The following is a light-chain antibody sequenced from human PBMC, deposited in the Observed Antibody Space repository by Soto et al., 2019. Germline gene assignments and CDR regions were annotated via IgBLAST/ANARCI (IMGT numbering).Light chain of an antibody. CDR2: EVS. Sequence: QSALTQPASVSGSPGQSITISCTGTSSDVGGYNYVSWYQQHPGKAPKLMIYEVSNRPSGVSNRFSGSKSGNTASLTISGLQAEDEADYYCSSYTSSSSYNYVLGTGTKLTVL. J-gene: IGLJ1*01. V-gene: IGLV2-14*01. CDR3: SSYTSSSSYNYV. CDR1: SSDVGGYNY.